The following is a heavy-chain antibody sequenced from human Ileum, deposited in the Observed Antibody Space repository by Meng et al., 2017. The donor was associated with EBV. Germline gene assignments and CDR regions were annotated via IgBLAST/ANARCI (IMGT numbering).Heavy chain of an antibody. Sequence: VQLQELGPGLVKPSGTLSLTRPVSGGSFSSYYWSWIRQPPGKGLEWIGYIYYSGSNNYNPSLKSRVTISVDTSKNQFSLNLSSVTAADTAVYYCARGGWSLDYWGQGTLVTVSS. CDR3: ARGGWSLDY. CDR2: IYYSGSN. CDR1: GGSFSSYY. D-gene: IGHD2-15*01. V-gene: IGHV4-59*08. J-gene: IGHJ4*02.